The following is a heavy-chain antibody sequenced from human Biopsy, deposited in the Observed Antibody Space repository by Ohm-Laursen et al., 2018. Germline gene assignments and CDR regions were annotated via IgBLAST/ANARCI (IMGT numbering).Heavy chain of an antibody. Sequence: PSDTLSLTCAVYGESFNGYYWSWIRQTPGKGLEWIGEINHSGRTNYSPSRKSRVTISVDTSKNQFSLKVRSVTAADTAVYYCVRGVDYYDPYHYYALDVWGQGTTVTVSS. V-gene: IGHV4-34*01. CDR2: INHSGRT. CDR1: GESFNGYY. J-gene: IGHJ6*02. D-gene: IGHD3-22*01. CDR3: VRGVDYYDPYHYYALDV.